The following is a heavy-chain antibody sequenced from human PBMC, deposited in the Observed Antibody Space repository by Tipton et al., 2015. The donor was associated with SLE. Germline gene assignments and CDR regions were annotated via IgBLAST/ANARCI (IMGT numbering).Heavy chain of an antibody. J-gene: IGHJ2*01. V-gene: IGHV4-59*11. Sequence: TLSLTCTVSGGSITNHYWNWIRQPPGKGLEWIGYIHYSGTTHDNPSLKSRVTMSVDMSKNQFSLRLTSVTAADTAVYYCARGPPTDYYDSSGSSFWYFDPWGRGTLVTVSS. CDR3: ARGPPTDYYDSSGSSFWYFDP. D-gene: IGHD3-22*01. CDR1: GGSITNHY. CDR2: IHYSGTT.